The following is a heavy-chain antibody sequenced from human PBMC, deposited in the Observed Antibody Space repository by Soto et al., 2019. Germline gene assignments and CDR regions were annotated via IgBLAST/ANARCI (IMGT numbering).Heavy chain of an antibody. CDR2: IYPGDSDT. Sequence: GESLKISFKGSGYSFTSYWICWVRQMPVKGLEWMGIIYPGDSDTRYSPSFQGQVTISADKSISTAYLQWSSLKASDTAMYYCARLYSSSPFYYGMDVGGQGTKVKVS. J-gene: IGHJ6*02. CDR1: GYSFTSYW. V-gene: IGHV5-51*01. CDR3: ARLYSSSPFYYGMDV. D-gene: IGHD6-6*01.